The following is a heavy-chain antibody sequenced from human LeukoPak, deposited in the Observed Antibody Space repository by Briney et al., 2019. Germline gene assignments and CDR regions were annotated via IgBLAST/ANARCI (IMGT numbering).Heavy chain of an antibody. D-gene: IGHD6-13*01. V-gene: IGHV3-7*01. CDR2: IKQDGSEK. CDR3: AKEGFSRGYYYYYYMDV. J-gene: IGHJ6*03. Sequence: GGSLRLSCAASGFTLSSYWMSWVRQAPGKGLEWVANIKQDGSEKYYADSVKGRFTISRDNSKNTLYVQMNSLRTEDTAVYYCAKEGFSRGYYYYYYMDVWGKGTTVTVSS. CDR1: GFTLSSYW.